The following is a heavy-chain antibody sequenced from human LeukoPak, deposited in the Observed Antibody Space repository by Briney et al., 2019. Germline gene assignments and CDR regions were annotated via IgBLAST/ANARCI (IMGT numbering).Heavy chain of an antibody. V-gene: IGHV3-30*18. D-gene: IGHD5-18*01. CDR1: GFTFSSYG. J-gene: IGHJ4*02. Sequence: GGSLRLSCAAYGFTFSSYGMHWVRQAPGKGLEWVAVISYDGPNRYYADSVKGRFTISRDDSKDTLHLQMSSLRAEDTAVYYCAKEKLPSGYSFLTDYWGQGTLVTVSS. CDR2: ISYDGPNR. CDR3: AKEKLPSGYSFLTDY.